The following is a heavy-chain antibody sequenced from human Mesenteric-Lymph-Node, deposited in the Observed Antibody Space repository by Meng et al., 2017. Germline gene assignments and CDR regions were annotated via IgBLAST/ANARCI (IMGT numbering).Heavy chain of an antibody. V-gene: IGHV4-4*02. CDR3: ARDWHSSSWGTGFDP. Sequence: QGPGPGPVKLSGTLSLTCAVSGGSISSSNWWSWVRQPPGKGLEWIGEIYHSGSTNYNPSLKSRVTISVDKSKNQFSLKLSSVTAADTAVYYCARDWHSSSWGTGFDPWGQGTLVTVSS. J-gene: IGHJ5*02. CDR2: IYHSGST. D-gene: IGHD6-13*01. CDR1: GGSISSSNW.